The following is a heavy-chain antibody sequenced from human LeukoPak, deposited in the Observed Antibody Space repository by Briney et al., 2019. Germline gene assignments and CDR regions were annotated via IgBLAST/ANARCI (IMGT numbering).Heavy chain of an antibody. D-gene: IGHD4-17*01. Sequence: SETLSLTCAVYGGSFSGYYWSWIRQPPGKGLEWIGEINHSGSTNYNPSLKSRVTISVDTSKNQFSLKLTSVTAADTAVYYCARGMGTVTKHRSYYFDYWGQGTLVTVSS. CDR1: GGSFSGYY. V-gene: IGHV4-34*01. CDR3: ARGMGTVTKHRSYYFDY. J-gene: IGHJ4*02. CDR2: INHSGST.